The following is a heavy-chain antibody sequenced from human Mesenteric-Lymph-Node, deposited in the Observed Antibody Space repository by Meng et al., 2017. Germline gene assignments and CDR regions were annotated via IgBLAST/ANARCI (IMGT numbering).Heavy chain of an antibody. D-gene: IGHD3-10*01. CDR2: IYPGDSDT. J-gene: IGHJ4*02. CDR3: ARPFYGSGSSDY. CDR1: GYTFGNFW. Sequence: GGSLRLSCKGSGYTFGNFWIGWVRQMPGKGLEWMGIIYPGDSDTRYSPSFQGQITISADKSISTAYLQWSSLKASDTAMYYCARPFYGSGSSDYWGQGTLVTVSS. V-gene: IGHV5-51*01.